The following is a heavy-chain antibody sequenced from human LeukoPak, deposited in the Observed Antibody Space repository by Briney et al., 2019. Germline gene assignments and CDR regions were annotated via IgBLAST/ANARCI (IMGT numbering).Heavy chain of an antibody. Sequence: GGSLRLSCAASGFTVSTNYMNWVRQAPGKGLEWVSVIYTDGTTYYADSLKGRFTLSRDNSKNTLYLQMNSLRADDTAVYHCARGNDSGTYYGDAFDVWGQGTMVTVSS. D-gene: IGHD1-26*01. V-gene: IGHV3-53*01. CDR2: IYTDGTT. CDR1: GFTVSTNY. CDR3: ARGNDSGTYYGDAFDV. J-gene: IGHJ3*01.